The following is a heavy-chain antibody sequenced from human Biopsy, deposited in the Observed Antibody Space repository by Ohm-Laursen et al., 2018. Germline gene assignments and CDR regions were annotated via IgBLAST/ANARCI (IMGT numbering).Heavy chain of an antibody. CDR3: ARMDCSGGSCHYYSYGMDV. Sequence: SDTLSLTCTVSGVSITAYYWSWIRQPPGKGLECIGNIHHSGSTNYNPSLKSRLTISVGTSENQFSLKLSSVTAADTAVYYCARMDCSGGSCHYYSYGMDVWGQGTTVTVSS. V-gene: IGHV4-4*09. CDR2: IHHSGST. D-gene: IGHD2-15*01. J-gene: IGHJ6*02. CDR1: GVSITAYY.